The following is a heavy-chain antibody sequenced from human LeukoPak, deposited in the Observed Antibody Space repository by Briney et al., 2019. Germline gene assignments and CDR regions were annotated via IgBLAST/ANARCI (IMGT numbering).Heavy chain of an antibody. V-gene: IGHV3-73*01. CDR3: TRPHRYSGYDLWPDAFDI. D-gene: IGHD5-12*01. CDR2: IRSKANSYAT. J-gene: IGHJ3*02. CDR1: GFTFSGSA. Sequence: GGSLKLSCAASGFTFSGSAMHWVHQASGKGLEWVGRIRSKANSYATAYAASVKGRFTISRDDSKNTAYLQMNSLKTEDTAVYYCTRPHRYSGYDLWPDAFDIWGQGTMVTVSS.